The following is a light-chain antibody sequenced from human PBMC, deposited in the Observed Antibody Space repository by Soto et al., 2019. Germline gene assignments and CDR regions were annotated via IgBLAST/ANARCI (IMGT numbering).Light chain of an antibody. CDR3: CSYAGSFTYV. V-gene: IGLV2-11*01. J-gene: IGLJ1*01. CDR2: DVT. Sequence: QSALTQPRSVSGSPGQSVTISCTGTSSDVGGYNYVSWYQQHPGKAPKLMIYDVTERPSGVPDRFSGSKSGNTASLTISGLQAEEEADYYCCSYAGSFTYVFGTGTKLTVL. CDR1: SSDVGGYNY.